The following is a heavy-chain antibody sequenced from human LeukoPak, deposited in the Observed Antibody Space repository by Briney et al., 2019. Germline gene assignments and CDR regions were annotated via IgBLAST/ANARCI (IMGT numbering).Heavy chain of an antibody. CDR3: ARDGSSWSNWLDP. D-gene: IGHD6-13*01. J-gene: IGHJ5*02. CDR1: GFTFSNYW. CDR2: INSDGSGT. Sequence: GGFLRLSCAASGFTFSNYWMHWVRQAPGKGLVWVSRINSDGSGTSYADSVKGRFTIFRDNAKNTLYLQMNSLRAEDTAVYYCARDGSSWSNWLDPWGQGTLVTVSS. V-gene: IGHV3-74*01.